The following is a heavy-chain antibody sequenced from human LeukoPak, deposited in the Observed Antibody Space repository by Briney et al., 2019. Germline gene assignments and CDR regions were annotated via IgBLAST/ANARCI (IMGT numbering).Heavy chain of an antibody. Sequence: ASVKVSCKASGYTFTSYYMHWVRQAPGQGLEWMGWINPNSGGTNYAQKFQGRVTMTRDTSISTAYMELSRLRSDDTAVYYCARGPVAFLSHIASANDYWGQGTLVTVSS. CDR1: GYTFTSYY. V-gene: IGHV1-2*02. J-gene: IGHJ4*02. CDR2: INPNSGGT. CDR3: ARGPVAFLSHIASANDY. D-gene: IGHD6-13*01.